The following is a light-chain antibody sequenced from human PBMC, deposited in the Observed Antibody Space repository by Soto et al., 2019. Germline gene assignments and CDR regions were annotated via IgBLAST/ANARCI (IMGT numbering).Light chain of an antibody. CDR3: QQTWT. CDR2: GAS. CDR1: QSVSSN. Sequence: EIVMTQSPATLSVSPGERTTLSCRASQSVSSNLAWYQQKPGQAPRLLIYGASSRATGIPARFSGSGSGTEFTLTVSSLQSVDFAVYYCQQTWTFGQGTKVEIK. V-gene: IGKV3-15*01. J-gene: IGKJ1*01.